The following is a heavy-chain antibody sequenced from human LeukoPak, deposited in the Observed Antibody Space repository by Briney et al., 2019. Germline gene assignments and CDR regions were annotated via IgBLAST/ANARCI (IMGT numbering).Heavy chain of an antibody. CDR2: IYTSGSN. Sequence: PSEALSLTCTVSGGSISSYYWSWIRQPAGKGLEWIGRIYTSGSNNYNPSLKSRVTMSVDTSKNQFSLKLSSVTAADTAMYYCAREVADYGGYYYYHYMDVWGKGTTVTISS. J-gene: IGHJ6*03. CDR3: AREVADYGGYYYYHYMDV. D-gene: IGHD4-23*01. V-gene: IGHV4-4*07. CDR1: GGSISSYY.